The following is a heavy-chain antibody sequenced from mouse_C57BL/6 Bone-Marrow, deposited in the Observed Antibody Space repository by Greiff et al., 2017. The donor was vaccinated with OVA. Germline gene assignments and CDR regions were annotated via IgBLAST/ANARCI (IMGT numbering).Heavy chain of an antibody. D-gene: IGHD1-1*01. CDR1: GYTFTSYW. V-gene: IGHV1-72*01. Sequence: QVQLQQPGAELVKPGASVKLSCKASGYTFTSYWMPWVKQRPGRGLEWIGRIDPNSGGTKYNEKFKSKATLTVDKPSSTAYMQLSSRTSEDAAVYDCARVPDGSSYDWCADWGQGTLVTVSA. CDR2: IDPNSGGT. CDR3: ARVPDGSSYDWCAD. J-gene: IGHJ3*01.